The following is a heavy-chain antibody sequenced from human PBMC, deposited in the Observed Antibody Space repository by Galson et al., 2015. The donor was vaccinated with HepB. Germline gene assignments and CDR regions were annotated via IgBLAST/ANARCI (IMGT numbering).Heavy chain of an antibody. CDR3: ARGLGGGAFDP. J-gene: IGHJ5*02. V-gene: IGHV1-18*01. CDR2: ISGNNGNK. D-gene: IGHD3-3*01. CDR1: GYTFKTYG. Sequence: QSGAEVKKPGASVKVSCKASGYTFKTYGFSWVRQAPGQGLEWMGWISGNNGNKKSAQDFQGRVTMTTDTSTDTAYMELTSLKSDDTAVYYCARGLGGGAFDPWGQGTLVTVSS.